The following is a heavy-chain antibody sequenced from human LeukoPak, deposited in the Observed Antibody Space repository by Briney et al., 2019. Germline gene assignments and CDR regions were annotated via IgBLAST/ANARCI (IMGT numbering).Heavy chain of an antibody. CDR2: IKQDGSEK. Sequence: GGSLRLSCAAPGFTFSRFWMSWVRQAPGKGLEWVANIKQDGSEKYYVDSVKGRFTISRDNAKNSLHLQMNSLRAEDTAVYYCASASPAGDYWGQGTLVTVSS. V-gene: IGHV3-7*01. CDR3: ASASPAGDY. J-gene: IGHJ4*02. D-gene: IGHD2-2*01. CDR1: GFTFSRFW.